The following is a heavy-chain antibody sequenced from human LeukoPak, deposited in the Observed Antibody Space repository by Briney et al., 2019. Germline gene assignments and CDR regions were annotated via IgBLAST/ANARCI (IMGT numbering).Heavy chain of an antibody. V-gene: IGHV1-69*04. CDR1: GGTFSSYA. Sequence: ASVKVSCKASGGTFSSYAISWVRQAPGQGLEWMGRIIPILGIANYAQKFQGRVTITADKSTSTAYMELSSLRSEDTAVYYCARGALAVAGLPYYFDYWGQGTLVTVSS. J-gene: IGHJ4*02. D-gene: IGHD6-19*01. CDR3: ARGALAVAGLPYYFDY. CDR2: IIPILGIA.